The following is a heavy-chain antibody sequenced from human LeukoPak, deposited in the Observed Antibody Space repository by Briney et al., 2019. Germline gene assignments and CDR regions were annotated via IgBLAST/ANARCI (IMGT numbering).Heavy chain of an antibody. CDR3: ARDIVDTAMVEFDY. CDR1: GFTFSSYS. CDR2: ISSSSSYI. J-gene: IGHJ4*02. Sequence: GGSLRLSCAASGFTFSSYSMNWVRQAPGKGLEWVSSISSSSSYIYYADSVKGRFTISRDNAKNSLYLQMNSLRAEDTAVYYCARDIVDTAMVEFDYWGQETLVTVSS. D-gene: IGHD5-18*01. V-gene: IGHV3-21*01.